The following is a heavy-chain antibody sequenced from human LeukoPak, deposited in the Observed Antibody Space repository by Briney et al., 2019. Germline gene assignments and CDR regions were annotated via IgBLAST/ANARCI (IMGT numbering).Heavy chain of an antibody. Sequence: GGSLRLSCAASGFTFSSHSMNWVRQAPGEGLEWVSYISNTGSNIYYADSVKGRFNISRDNAKNSLFLQMNSLRPEDSAVYYCVRRSSFDYWGQGTLVTVSS. CDR2: ISNTGSNI. CDR1: GFTFSSHS. CDR3: VRRSSFDY. J-gene: IGHJ4*02. V-gene: IGHV3-48*04.